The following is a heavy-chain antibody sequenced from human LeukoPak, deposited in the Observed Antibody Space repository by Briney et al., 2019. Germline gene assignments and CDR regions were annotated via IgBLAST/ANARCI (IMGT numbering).Heavy chain of an antibody. D-gene: IGHD2-2*01. CDR3: ARPYCSSKTCTRWFDP. Sequence: ASVNLSCTASRYTLYIYDIHGVPHAAGQGLECMGWVNPNSGNSGYKEKFQGRVNITMNTSITTAYLGLDNLTSEDTAVYYCARPYCSSKTCTRWFDPWGQGTLVTVSA. J-gene: IGHJ5*02. V-gene: IGHV1-8*01. CDR2: VNPNSGNS. CDR1: RYTLYIYD.